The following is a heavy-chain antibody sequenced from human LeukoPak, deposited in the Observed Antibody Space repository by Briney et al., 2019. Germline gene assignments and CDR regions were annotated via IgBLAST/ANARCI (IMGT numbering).Heavy chain of an antibody. D-gene: IGHD6-6*01. CDR1: GLTVSSNY. V-gene: IGHV3-66*01. Sequence: GGSLRLSCAAFGLTVSSNYMNWVRQAPGKGLEWVSVIYSGGSTYYADSVKGRFTISRDNSKNTLYLQMNGLRAEDTAIYYCAKSGAARFNYWGQGTLVTVSS. J-gene: IGHJ4*02. CDR3: AKSGAARFNY. CDR2: IYSGGST.